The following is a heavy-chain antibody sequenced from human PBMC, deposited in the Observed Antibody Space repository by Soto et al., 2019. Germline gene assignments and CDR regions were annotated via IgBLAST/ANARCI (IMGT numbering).Heavy chain of an antibody. CDR3: ATSYGSGSSHFDP. V-gene: IGHV1-69*02. Sequence: QVHLVQFGAEVREPGSSVKVSCTASGGTFNTHTISWVRQAPGLGLEWMGRIIPMLGMSNSPQKFQGRVPITADKSTSTVYMALTRLTSDDTAVYYCATSYGSGSSHFDPWGQGTLVTVSS. D-gene: IGHD3-10*01. CDR2: IIPMLGMS. J-gene: IGHJ5*02. CDR1: GGTFNTHT.